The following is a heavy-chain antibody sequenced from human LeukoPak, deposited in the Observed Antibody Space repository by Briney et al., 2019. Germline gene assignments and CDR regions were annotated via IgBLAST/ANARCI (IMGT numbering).Heavy chain of an antibody. CDR3: ASQKGLAVAGTHYYYYYGMDV. V-gene: IGHV1-69*04. CDR1: GGTFSSYA. D-gene: IGHD6-19*01. CDR2: IIPILGIA. Sequence: SVKVSCKASGGTFSSYAISWVRQAPGQGLEWMGRIIPILGIANYAQKFQGRVTITADKSTSTAYMELSSLRSEDTAVYYCASQKGLAVAGTHYYYYYGMDVWAKGPRSPSP. J-gene: IGHJ6*02.